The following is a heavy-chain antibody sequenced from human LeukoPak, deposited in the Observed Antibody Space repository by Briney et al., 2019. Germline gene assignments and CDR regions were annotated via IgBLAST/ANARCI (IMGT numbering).Heavy chain of an antibody. CDR1: GFTFSNYW. V-gene: IGHV3-7*01. D-gene: IGHD6-13*01. Sequence: GGSLRLSCAASGFTFSNYWMSWVRQAPGKGLEWVANIKEDGSEKYHVDSVKGRFTISRDDARNSLYLQTNSLRAEDTAVYYCASGRQLGYWGQGTLVTVSS. J-gene: IGHJ4*02. CDR2: IKEDGSEK. CDR3: ASGRQLGY.